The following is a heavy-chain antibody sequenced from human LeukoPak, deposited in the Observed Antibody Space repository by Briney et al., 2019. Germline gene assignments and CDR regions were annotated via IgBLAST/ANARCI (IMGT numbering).Heavy chain of an antibody. D-gene: IGHD5-12*01. J-gene: IGHJ4*02. Sequence: GGSLRLSCAASGFTFSNYALSWVRQAPGKGLEWVSAISGGGNTYYADSVKGRFTISRDDSRNTLYLQMISLSAEDTAVYYCAKRGGYSGYALIDYWGQGTLVTVSS. V-gene: IGHV3-23*01. CDR2: ISGGGNT. CDR1: GFTFSNYA. CDR3: AKRGGYSGYALIDY.